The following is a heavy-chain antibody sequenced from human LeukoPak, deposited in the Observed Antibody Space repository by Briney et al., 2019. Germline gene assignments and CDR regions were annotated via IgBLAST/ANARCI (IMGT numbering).Heavy chain of an antibody. V-gene: IGHV1-69*13. J-gene: IGHJ6*02. Sequence: SVKVSYKASGGTFSSYAISWVRQAPGQGLEWMGGIIPIFGTANYAQKFQGRVTITADESTSTAYMELSSLRSEDTAVYYCARGGYSYNYYYYGMDVWGQGTTVTVSS. CDR3: ARGGYSYNYYYYGMDV. D-gene: IGHD5-18*01. CDR2: IIPIFGTA. CDR1: GGTFSSYA.